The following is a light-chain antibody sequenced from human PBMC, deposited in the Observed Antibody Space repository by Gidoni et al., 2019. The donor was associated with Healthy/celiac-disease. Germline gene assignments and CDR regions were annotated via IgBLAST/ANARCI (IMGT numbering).Light chain of an antibody. V-gene: IGKV3-15*01. CDR2: GAS. CDR1: QSVSSN. Sequence: EIVMTQSPATLSVSPGERATRSCRASQSVSSNLAWYQQKTGQAPRLLLYGASTRATGIPTRFSGSGSGTEFTLTISSLQSEDFAVYYCQQYNNWPRTFGQGTKVEIK. CDR3: QQYNNWPRT. J-gene: IGKJ1*01.